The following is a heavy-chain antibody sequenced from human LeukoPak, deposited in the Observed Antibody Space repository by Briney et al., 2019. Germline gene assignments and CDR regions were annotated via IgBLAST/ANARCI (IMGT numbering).Heavy chain of an antibody. CDR3: AREGHIAYSSSSYAFDI. J-gene: IGHJ3*02. D-gene: IGHD6-6*01. V-gene: IGHV4-39*07. CDR1: GGSISSSSYY. CDR2: IYYSGST. Sequence: SETLSLTCTVSGGSISSSSYYWGWIRQPPGKGLEWIGSIYYSGSTYYNPSLKSRVTISVDTSKNQFSLKLSSVTAAATAVFYCAREGHIAYSSSSYAFDIWGQGTMVTVSS.